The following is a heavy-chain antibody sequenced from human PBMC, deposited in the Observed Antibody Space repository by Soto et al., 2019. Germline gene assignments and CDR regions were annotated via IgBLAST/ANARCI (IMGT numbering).Heavy chain of an antibody. CDR3: ARDLPPYGGRRSPPTGAFED. J-gene: IGHJ4*02. CDR1: SGSFTGDY. Sequence: QVQLQESGPGLVRSSETLSLTCSVSSGSFTGDYWSWIRQPAGKGLQWIGRVFGNGAGTPIYNSLLKSRARMSADPSKRQFSLTLTSVTAADTAVYYCARDLPPYGGRRSPPTGAFEDWGQGIMVTVSS. V-gene: IGHV4-4*07. CDR2: VFGNGAGTP. D-gene: IGHD2-15*01.